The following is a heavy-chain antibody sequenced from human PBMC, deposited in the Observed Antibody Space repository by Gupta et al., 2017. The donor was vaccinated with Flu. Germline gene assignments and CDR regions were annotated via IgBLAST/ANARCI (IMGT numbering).Heavy chain of an antibody. J-gene: IGHJ4*02. CDR3: AREINRDGYRVFDY. CDR1: GYTFTGYY. Sequence: QVQLVQSGAEVKKPGASVKVSCKASGYTFTGYYIHWVRQAPGQGLEWMGWSNPNSGGIDYAHKFQGRVTMTRDTSITTAYMGLSTLRSDDTAVYYCAREINRDGYRVFDYWGQGTLITVSS. V-gene: IGHV1-2*07. CDR2: SNPNSGGI. D-gene: IGHD5-12*01.